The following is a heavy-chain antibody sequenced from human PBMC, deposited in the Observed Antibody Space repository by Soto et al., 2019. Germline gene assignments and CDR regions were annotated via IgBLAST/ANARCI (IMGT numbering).Heavy chain of an antibody. D-gene: IGHD2-15*01. Sequence: GGSLRLSCAATGFTFSTYPMSWVRQAPGKGLEWVSAISGSGVSTYYADSVKGRFTVSRDNSKNTLYLQMSSLTAEDTAVYYCAKVVAATGDYFDPWGQGTLVTVSS. V-gene: IGHV3-23*01. J-gene: IGHJ5*02. CDR2: ISGSGVST. CDR1: GFTFSTYP. CDR3: AKVVAATGDYFDP.